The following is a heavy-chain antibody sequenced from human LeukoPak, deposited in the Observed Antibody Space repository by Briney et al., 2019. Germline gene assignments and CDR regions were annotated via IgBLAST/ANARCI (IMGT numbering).Heavy chain of an antibody. D-gene: IGHD3-22*01. Sequence: KPSETLSLTCTVSGGSISSGGYYWRWIRQPPGKGLEWIGYTYYSGSTNYNPSLKSRVTISVDTSKNQFSLKLSSVTAADTAVYYCARDLPMIVVVISDTQGFDIWGQGTMVTVSS. J-gene: IGHJ3*02. V-gene: IGHV4-61*08. CDR1: GGSISSGGYY. CDR2: TYYSGST. CDR3: ARDLPMIVVVISDTQGFDI.